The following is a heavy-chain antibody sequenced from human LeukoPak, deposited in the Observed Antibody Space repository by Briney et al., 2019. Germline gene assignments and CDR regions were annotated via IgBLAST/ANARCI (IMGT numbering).Heavy chain of an antibody. D-gene: IGHD5-12*01. CDR3: ARPIVATNLDY. V-gene: IGHV3-7*05. CDR1: GITFSSFW. Sequence: GGSLSLSCAASGITFSSFWMSWVRQAPGKGLEWVANIKQDGSEKYYVDSVKGRFTISRDNAKNALYLQMNSLRAEDTAVYYCARPIVATNLDYWGQGTLVTVSS. J-gene: IGHJ4*02. CDR2: IKQDGSEK.